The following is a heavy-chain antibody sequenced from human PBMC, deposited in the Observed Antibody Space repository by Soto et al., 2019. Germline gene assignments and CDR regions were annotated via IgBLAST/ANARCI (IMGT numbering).Heavy chain of an antibody. CDR1: GYTLTELS. CDR2: ISYDGSNQ. J-gene: IGHJ4*02. Sequence: SGYTLTELSMHWVRQAPDKGLEWVALISYDGSNQYYADSVKGRFTISRDNSKNTLFLQMNSLRADDTAVYYCAKDQASGQGSFDSWGQGTLVTVSS. CDR3: AKDQASGQGSFDS. V-gene: IGHV3-30*18.